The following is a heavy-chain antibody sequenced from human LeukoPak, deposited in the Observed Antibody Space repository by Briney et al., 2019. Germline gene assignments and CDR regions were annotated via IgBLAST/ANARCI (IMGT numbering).Heavy chain of an antibody. V-gene: IGHV1-69*13. J-gene: IGHJ4*02. CDR2: IIPIFGTA. D-gene: IGHD1-26*01. Sequence: ASVKVSCKASGYTFTSYYMHWVRQAPGQGLEWMGGIIPIFGTANYAQKFQGRVTITADESTSTAYMELSSLRSEDTAVYYCARGNSDHASFDYWGQGTLVTVSS. CDR1: GYTFTSYY. CDR3: ARGNSDHASFDY.